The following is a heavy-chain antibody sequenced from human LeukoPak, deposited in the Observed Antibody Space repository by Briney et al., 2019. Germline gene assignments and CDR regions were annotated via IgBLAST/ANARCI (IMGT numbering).Heavy chain of an antibody. J-gene: IGHJ4*02. CDR1: GFTFSSYW. CDR2: IKQDGSEK. V-gene: IGHV3-7*01. Sequence: GGSLRLSCAASGFTFSSYWMSWVRQAPGKGLEWVANIKQDGSEKYYVDSVKGRFTISRDNAKNSLYLQMNSLRAEDTAVYYCARGPRYFYDSSGYYFLDYWGPGTLVTVSS. D-gene: IGHD3-22*01. CDR3: ARGPRYFYDSSGYYFLDY.